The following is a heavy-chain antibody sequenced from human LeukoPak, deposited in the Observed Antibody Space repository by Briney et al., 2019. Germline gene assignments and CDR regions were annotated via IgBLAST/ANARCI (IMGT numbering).Heavy chain of an antibody. V-gene: IGHV1-18*01. Sequence: ASVKVSCKASGYTFTSYGISWARQAPGQGLEWMGWISAYNGNTNYAQKLQGRVTMTTDTSTSTAYMELRSLRSGDTAVYYCARCGGGSCYGGNWFDPWGQGTLVTVSS. CDR2: ISAYNGNT. J-gene: IGHJ5*02. D-gene: IGHD2-15*01. CDR1: GYTFTSYG. CDR3: ARCGGGSCYGGNWFDP.